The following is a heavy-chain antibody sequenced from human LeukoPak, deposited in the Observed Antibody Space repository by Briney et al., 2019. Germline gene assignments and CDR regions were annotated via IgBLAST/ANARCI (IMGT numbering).Heavy chain of an antibody. CDR1: GFTVSNYS. J-gene: IGHJ6*03. CDR3: ARLNYGDPWHYMDV. D-gene: IGHD4-17*01. CDR2: ISSDSTYI. V-gene: IGHV3-21*01. Sequence: PGGSLRLSCAASGFTVSNYSMNWVRQAPGKGLEWVSSISSDSTYIYYAGSVKGRFTISRDNAKNSLYLQVNSLRAEDTAVYYCARLNYGDPWHYMDVWGKGTTVTVSS.